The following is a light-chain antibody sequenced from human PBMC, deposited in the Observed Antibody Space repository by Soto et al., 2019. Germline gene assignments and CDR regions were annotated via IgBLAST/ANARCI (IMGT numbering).Light chain of an antibody. CDR2: AAS. CDR3: QQQGT. V-gene: IGKV3-20*01. J-gene: IGKJ2*01. CDR1: AFLSSSY. Sequence: EIVLTQSPGTLSLSPGERATLSCRPGAFLSSSYLVWFQQKPGQAPRLLIYAASRRATGIPDRFSGSGSATEYTLTINTLEPEDFAVYYCQQQGTFGQGTKLEIK.